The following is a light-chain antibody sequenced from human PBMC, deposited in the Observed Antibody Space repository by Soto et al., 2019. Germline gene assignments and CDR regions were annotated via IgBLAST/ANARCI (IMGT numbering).Light chain of an antibody. CDR3: QHFNIWPHMPT. Sequence: IVLTQSPATLSVSPGERATLSCRASQGVGSNLAWYQQRPGQAPRLLIYDASTRATGIPDRFSGGGSGTEFTITISSLQSDDFAVYYCQHFNIWPHMPTFGGGTKLEIK. V-gene: IGKV3-15*01. CDR2: DAS. CDR1: QGVGSN. J-gene: IGKJ4*01.